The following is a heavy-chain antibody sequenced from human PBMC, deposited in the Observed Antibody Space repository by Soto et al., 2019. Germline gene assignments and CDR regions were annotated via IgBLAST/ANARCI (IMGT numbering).Heavy chain of an antibody. J-gene: IGHJ5*02. Sequence: GESLKISCKGSGYSFTSYWIGWVRQMPGKGLEWMGIIYPGDSDTRYSPSFQGQVTISADKSISTAYLQWSSLKASDTAMYYCARSGLGYCSSTSCTPDWFDPWGQGTLVTVSS. CDR3: ARSGLGYCSSTSCTPDWFDP. CDR2: IYPGDSDT. CDR1: GYSFTSYW. V-gene: IGHV5-51*01. D-gene: IGHD2-2*01.